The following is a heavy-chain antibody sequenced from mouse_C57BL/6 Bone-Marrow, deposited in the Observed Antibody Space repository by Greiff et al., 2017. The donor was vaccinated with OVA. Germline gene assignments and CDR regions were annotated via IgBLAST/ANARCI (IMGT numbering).Heavy chain of an antibody. V-gene: IGHV5-9-1*02. CDR3: TRLLDAMDY. D-gene: IGHD2-1*01. CDR2: ISSGGDYI. CDR1: GFTFSSYA. Sequence: DVKVEESGEGLVKPGGSLKLSCAASGFTFSSYAISWVRQTPEKRLEWVAYISSGGDYIYYADTVKGRFTISRDNARNTLYLQMSSLKSEDTAMYYCTRLLDAMDYWGQGTSVTVSS. J-gene: IGHJ4*01.